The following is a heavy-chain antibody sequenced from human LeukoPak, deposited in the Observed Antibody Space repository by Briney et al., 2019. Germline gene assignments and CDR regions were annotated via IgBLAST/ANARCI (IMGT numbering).Heavy chain of an antibody. CDR1: GFTFEDFT. J-gene: IGHJ4*02. CDR3: AKDLTYESSGSVIDN. Sequence: GGSLRLSCAASGFTFEDFTMHWVRQVPGKTLEWVSLVSWDGTAYYSDSVKGRFTISRGNGESSLYLQMDTLRTEDTAFYYCAKDLTYESSGSVIDNWGLGTLVTVSS. CDR2: VSWDGTA. V-gene: IGHV3-43*01. D-gene: IGHD3-22*01.